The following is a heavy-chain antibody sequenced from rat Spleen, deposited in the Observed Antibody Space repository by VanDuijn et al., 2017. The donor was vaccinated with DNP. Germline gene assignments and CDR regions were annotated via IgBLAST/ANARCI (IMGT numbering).Heavy chain of an antibody. V-gene: IGHV3-1*01. CDR3: VRRKNYGLSYYFDY. CDR1: GYSITSSY. J-gene: IGHJ2*01. Sequence: EVQLQESGPGLLKPSQSLSLTCSVTGYSITSSYRWNCIRQFPGNKMEYIGHIIYSGRTNYNPSLKRRISITRDTSKNQFFLQLNSVTTEDTATYYCVRRKNYGLSYYFDYWGQGVMVTVSS. CDR2: IIYSGRT. D-gene: IGHD1-6*01.